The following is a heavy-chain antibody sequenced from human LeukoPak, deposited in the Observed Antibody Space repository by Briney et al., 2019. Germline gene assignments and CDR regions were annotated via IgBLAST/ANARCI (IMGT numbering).Heavy chain of an antibody. CDR3: ARGYITMGYYDY. CDR1: GYTFTNYG. J-gene: IGHJ4*02. Sequence: ASVEVSCKASGYTFTNYGISWVRQAPGQGLEWMGWISAYNGKTNYAQKLQGRVTMTTDTSTSTAYMELRSLRSDDTAVYYCARGYITMGYYDYWGQGTLVTVSS. D-gene: IGHD5-18*01. CDR2: ISAYNGKT. V-gene: IGHV1-18*01.